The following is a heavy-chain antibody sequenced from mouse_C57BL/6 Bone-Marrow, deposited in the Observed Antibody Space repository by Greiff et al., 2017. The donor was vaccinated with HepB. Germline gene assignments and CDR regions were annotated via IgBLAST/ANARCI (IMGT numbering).Heavy chain of an antibody. CDR1: GYAFSSSW. CDR2: IYPGDGDT. J-gene: IGHJ2*01. CDR3: ARLLQSEVWGFAY. V-gene: IGHV1-82*01. D-gene: IGHD2-12*01. Sequence: QVQLQQSGPELVKPGASVKISCKASGYAFSSSWMNWVKQRPGKGLEWIGRIYPGDGDTNYNGKFKGKATLTADKSSSTAYMQLSSLTSEESAVYFCARLLQSEVWGFAYWGQGTTLTVSS.